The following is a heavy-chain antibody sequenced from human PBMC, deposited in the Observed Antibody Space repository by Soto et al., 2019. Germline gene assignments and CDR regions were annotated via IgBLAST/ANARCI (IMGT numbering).Heavy chain of an antibody. J-gene: IGHJ5*02. V-gene: IGHV3-23*01. CDR1: GFTFSSYA. CDR2: ISGSGGST. Sequence: EVQLLESGGGLVQPGGSLRLSCAASGFTFSSYAMSWVRQAPGKGLEWVSAISGSGGSTYYADSVKGRFTISRDNSKXXXXXXXXXXXXXXXXXXXXXXXXXXXXXXXXXGWFDPWGQGTLVTVSS. CDR3: XXXXXXXXXXXXXGWFDP.